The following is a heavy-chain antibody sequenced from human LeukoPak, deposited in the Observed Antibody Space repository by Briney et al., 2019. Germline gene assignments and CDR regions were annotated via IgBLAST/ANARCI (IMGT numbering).Heavy chain of an antibody. V-gene: IGHV3-66*01. D-gene: IGHD2-2*01. CDR1: GFTVSSNY. Sequence: GGSLRLSCAASGFTVSSNYMSWVRQAPGKGLEWVSVIYSGGSTYYADSVKGRFTISRDNAKNSLYLQMNSLRAEDTAVYYCARGGYCSSTSCPDDAFDIWGQGTMVTVSS. CDR3: ARGGYCSSTSCPDDAFDI. CDR2: IYSGGST. J-gene: IGHJ3*02.